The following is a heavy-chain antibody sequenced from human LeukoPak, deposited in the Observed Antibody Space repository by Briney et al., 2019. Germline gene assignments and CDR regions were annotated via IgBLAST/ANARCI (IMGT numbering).Heavy chain of an antibody. CDR3: ARHYDSSGYYNAYFQH. D-gene: IGHD3-22*01. Sequence: ASVKVSCKASGYTFTGYYMHWERHAPGQGLEWMGWINPNSGGTNYAQKFQGRVTMTRDTSISTAYMELSRLRSDDTAVYYCARHYDSSGYYNAYFQHWGQGTLVTVSS. V-gene: IGHV1-2*02. CDR1: GYTFTGYY. CDR2: INPNSGGT. J-gene: IGHJ1*01.